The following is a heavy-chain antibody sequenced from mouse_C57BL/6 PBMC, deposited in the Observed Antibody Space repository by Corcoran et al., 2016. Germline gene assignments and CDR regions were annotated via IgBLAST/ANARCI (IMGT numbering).Heavy chain of an antibody. D-gene: IGHD2-2*01. V-gene: IGHV9-3*01. CDR2: INTYSGVP. Sequence: QIQLVQSGPELKKPGETVKISCKASGYTFTTYGMSWVKQAPGKGLKWMGWINTYSGVPTYADDFKGRFAFSLETSASTAYLQINNLKNGDTATYFGARMVTTGLKFAYWGQGTLVTVSA. CDR1: GYTFTTYG. CDR3: ARMVTTGLKFAY. J-gene: IGHJ3*01.